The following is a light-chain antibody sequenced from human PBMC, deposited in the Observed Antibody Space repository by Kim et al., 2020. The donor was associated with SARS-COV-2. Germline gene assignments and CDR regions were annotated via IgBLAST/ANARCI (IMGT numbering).Light chain of an antibody. CDR1: SSDVGSSNR. V-gene: IGLV2-18*02. CDR2: EVS. Sequence: GQSVTISCPGTSSDVGSSNRVSWYQQPPGTAPKLMIYEVSNRPSGVPDRFSGSKSGNTASLTISGLQAEDEADYYCYSFTSSTTWVFGGGTQLTVL. CDR3: YSFTSSTTWV. J-gene: IGLJ3*02.